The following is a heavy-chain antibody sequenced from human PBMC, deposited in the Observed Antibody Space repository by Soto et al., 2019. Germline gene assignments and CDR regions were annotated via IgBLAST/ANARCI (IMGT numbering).Heavy chain of an antibody. D-gene: IGHD2-21*01. V-gene: IGHV3-74*01. J-gene: IGHJ4*02. CDR2: IQSDGSSP. Sequence: EVQLVESGGGLVQPGGSLRLSCVASGFTFNYYWMHWVRQAPGKGLVWVSRIQSDGSSPDYVDSVKGRFTISRDNAKNTLYLHMNNLSAEDTAVYYCARGGEPDYWGQGTVVTVPS. CDR3: ARGGEPDY. CDR1: GFTFNYYW.